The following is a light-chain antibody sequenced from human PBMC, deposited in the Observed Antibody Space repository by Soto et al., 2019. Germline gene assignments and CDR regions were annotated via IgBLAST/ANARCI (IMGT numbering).Light chain of an antibody. CDR1: QSVSSN. V-gene: IGKV3-15*01. J-gene: IGKJ5*01. CDR2: GAS. Sequence: EIVMTQSPATLAVSPCERAALSVRASQSVSSNLAWYQQKPGQAPRLLIYGASTRATGIPARFSGSGSGTEFTLTISSLQSEDFAVYYCQQYNNWPITFGQGTRLEIK. CDR3: QQYNNWPIT.